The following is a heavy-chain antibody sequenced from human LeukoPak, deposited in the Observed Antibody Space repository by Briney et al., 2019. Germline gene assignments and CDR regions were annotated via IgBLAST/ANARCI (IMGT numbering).Heavy chain of an antibody. D-gene: IGHD6-19*01. CDR2: ISSSSSYI. J-gene: IGHJ3*02. CDR3: ARAQGLTDDALDI. V-gene: IGHV3-21*01. CDR1: GFTFSSYS. Sequence: GGSLRLSSAASGFTFSSYSMNWVRQAPGKGLEWVSSISSSSSYIYYADSVKGRFTISRDNAKNSLYLQMNSLRAEDTAVYYCARAQGLTDDALDIWGQGTMVTVSS.